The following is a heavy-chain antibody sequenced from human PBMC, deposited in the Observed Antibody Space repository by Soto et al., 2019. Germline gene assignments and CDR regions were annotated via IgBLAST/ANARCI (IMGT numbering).Heavy chain of an antibody. J-gene: IGHJ3*02. CDR2: ISPDNGNT. CDR3: ARRIAVAGTGRRTGTFDI. D-gene: IGHD6-19*01. Sequence: ASVKVSCKASGYSFTSFVIFWVRQAPGQGLECMGWISPDNGNTNYAQNLQGRVTMTTDTSTSTAYMEVRSLRSDDTAMYYCARRIAVAGTGRRTGTFDIWGQ. CDR1: GYSFTSFV. V-gene: IGHV1-18*01.